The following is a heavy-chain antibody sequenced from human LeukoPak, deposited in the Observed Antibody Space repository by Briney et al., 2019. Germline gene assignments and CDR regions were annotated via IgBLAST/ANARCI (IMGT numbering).Heavy chain of an antibody. V-gene: IGHV4-34*01. CDR2: INHSGTI. J-gene: IGHJ4*02. D-gene: IGHD3-10*01. Sequence: SETLSLTCAVFGGSFSGYYGSWIRQPPGKGLEWIGEINHSGTINYNPSLKSRVTISVDSSKNQFSLRLTSVTAADTAMYFCASAYSMVRGVDYWGQGTLVTVSS. CDR1: GGSFSGYY. CDR3: ASAYSMVRGVDY.